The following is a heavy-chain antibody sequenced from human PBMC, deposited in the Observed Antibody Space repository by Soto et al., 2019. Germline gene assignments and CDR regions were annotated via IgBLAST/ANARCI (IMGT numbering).Heavy chain of an antibody. V-gene: IGHV1-18*01. J-gene: IGHJ4*02. D-gene: IGHD1-1*01. CDR1: GYDFTTYG. CDR3: ARGRYGDY. Sequence: QVHLVQSAAEVKKPGASVKVSCKGSGYDFTTYGITWVLQAPGQGLEWMAWISAHNGNTDYAQKLQGRVTVTRDTSTSTAYMELRSLRSDDTAVYYCARGRYGDYWGQGALVTVSS. CDR2: ISAHNGNT.